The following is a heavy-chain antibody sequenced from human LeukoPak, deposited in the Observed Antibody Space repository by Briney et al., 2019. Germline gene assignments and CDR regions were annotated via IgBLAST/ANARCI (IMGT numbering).Heavy chain of an antibody. CDR2: INHSGTT. J-gene: IGHJ4*01. CDR3: ARLRKFCGGDCQDDFDI. V-gene: IGHV4-34*01. Sequence: PSETLSLTCGVYGGSFSAYYWSWIRQPPGKGLEWIGEINHSGTTHYNPSLKSRVTISVDTSKNQVSLNLRSVTAADSAVYYCARLRKFCGGDCQDDFDIWGQGTLVVVSS. D-gene: IGHD2-21*02. CDR1: GGSFSAYY.